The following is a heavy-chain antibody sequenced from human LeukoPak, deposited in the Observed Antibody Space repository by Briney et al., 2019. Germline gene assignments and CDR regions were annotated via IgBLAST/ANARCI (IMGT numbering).Heavy chain of an antibody. J-gene: IGHJ4*02. D-gene: IGHD2-2*01. CDR3: ARGRPIVVVPAAGWSYDDY. Sequence: SETLSLTCTVSGGSISSYYWSWIRQPPGKGLEWIGYIYYSGSTNYNPSLKSRVTISVDTSKNQFSLKLSSVTAADTAVYYCARGRPIVVVPAAGWSYDDYWGQGTLVTVSS. V-gene: IGHV4-59*12. CDR2: IYYSGST. CDR1: GGSISSYY.